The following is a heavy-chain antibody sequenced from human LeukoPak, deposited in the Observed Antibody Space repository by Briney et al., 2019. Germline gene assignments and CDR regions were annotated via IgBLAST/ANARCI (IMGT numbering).Heavy chain of an antibody. CDR3: AKTTTGYSSGRYPGWPVDY. J-gene: IGHJ4*02. V-gene: IGHV3-23*01. CDR1: GFTFSSYA. CDR2: IFGSGGST. D-gene: IGHD6-19*01. Sequence: GGSLRLSCAASGFTFSSYAMYWVRQAPGKGLEWVSGIFGSGGSTHYADSVKGRFTISRDNFKNTVYLQMNSLRAEDTAVYYCAKTTTGYSSGRYPGWPVDYWGQGTLVTVSS.